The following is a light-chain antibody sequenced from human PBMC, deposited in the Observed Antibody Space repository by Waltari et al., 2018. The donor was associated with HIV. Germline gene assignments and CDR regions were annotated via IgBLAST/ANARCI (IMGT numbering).Light chain of an antibody. V-gene: IGLV1-40*01. J-gene: IGLJ3*02. CDR2: GNS. CDR3: QSYDSSLTTWV. CDR1: SSNIGAGYD. Sequence: QSVLTQPPSVSGAPGQRVTISCTGSSSNIGAGYDVHWYQQLPGTAPKLLIYGNSNRPSGVPDGVSGSKSGTSPSLAITGRQAVDEADYYCQSYDSSLTTWVFGGGTKLTVL.